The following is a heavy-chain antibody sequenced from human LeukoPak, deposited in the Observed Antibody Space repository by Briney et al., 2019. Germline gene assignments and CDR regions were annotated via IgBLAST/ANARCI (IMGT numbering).Heavy chain of an antibody. D-gene: IGHD1-26*01. V-gene: IGHV3-53*01. CDR2: LYGGGST. Sequence: GGSLRLSCAASGFIVSSTSMSWVRQAPGKGLEWVSLLYGGGSTYYADSVKGRFTISRDNSKNTLYLQMSSLRAEDTAVYYCARGGSYASFGFDYWGQGTLVTVSS. CDR1: GFIVSSTS. J-gene: IGHJ4*01. CDR3: ARGGSYASFGFDY.